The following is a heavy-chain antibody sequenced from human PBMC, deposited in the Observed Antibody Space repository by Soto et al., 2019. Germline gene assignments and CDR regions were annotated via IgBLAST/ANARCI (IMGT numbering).Heavy chain of an antibody. J-gene: IGHJ3*02. CDR2: ISAYNGNT. CDR3: ARDCSSTSCYVNALDI. D-gene: IGHD2-2*01. V-gene: IGHV1-18*01. Sequence: ASVKVSCKASGYTFTSYGISWVRQAPGQGLEWMGWISAYNGNTNYAQKLQGRVTMTTDTSTSTAYMELRSLRSDDTAVYYCARDCSSTSCYVNALDIWGQGTMVTVSS. CDR1: GYTFTSYG.